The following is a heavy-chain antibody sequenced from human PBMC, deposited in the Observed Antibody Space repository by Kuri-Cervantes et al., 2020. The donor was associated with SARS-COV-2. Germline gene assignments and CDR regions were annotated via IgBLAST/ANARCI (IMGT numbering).Heavy chain of an antibody. J-gene: IGHJ6*03. CDR1: RFTFSSYS. Sequence: GESLKISCAASRFTFSSYSMNWVRQAPGKGLEWVSSISSSSSYIYYADSVKGRFTISRDNAKNSLYLQMNSLRAEDTAVYYCARDLRDYYYYYMDVWGKGTTVTVSS. V-gene: IGHV3-21*01. CDR2: ISSSSSYI. CDR3: ARDLRDYYYYYMDV.